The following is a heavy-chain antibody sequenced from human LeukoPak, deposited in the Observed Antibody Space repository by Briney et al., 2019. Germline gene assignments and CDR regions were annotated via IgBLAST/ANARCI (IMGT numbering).Heavy chain of an antibody. CDR3: AKLTSGWYPVDY. CDR2: ISGSGSST. Sequence: GGSLRLPCEPSGFTFSSYAMSWVRQAPGKGREGVSAISGSGSSTYYADSVKGRFTISRDNSKNTLYLQMNSLRAEDTAVYYCAKLTSGWYPVDYWGQGTLVTVSS. D-gene: IGHD6-19*01. CDR1: GFTFSSYA. V-gene: IGHV3-23*01. J-gene: IGHJ4*02.